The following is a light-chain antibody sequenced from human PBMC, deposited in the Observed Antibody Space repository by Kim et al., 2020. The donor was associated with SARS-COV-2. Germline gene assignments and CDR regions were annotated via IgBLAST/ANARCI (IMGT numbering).Light chain of an antibody. CDR1: NIGSES. J-gene: IGLJ3*02. CDR3: QMWDSSSDHRV. CDR2: YDR. V-gene: IGLV3-21*04. Sequence: APGKTARITCGGNNIGSESVHWYQQKPGQAPVLVIHYDRDRPSGIPERFSGSNSGNTATLTISRVEAGDEAEYYCQMWDSSSDHRVFGGGTQLTVL.